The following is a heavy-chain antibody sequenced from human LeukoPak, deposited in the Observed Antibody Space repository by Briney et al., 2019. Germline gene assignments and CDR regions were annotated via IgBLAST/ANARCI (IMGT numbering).Heavy chain of an antibody. Sequence: GGSLRLSCAASRFTFSSYSMNWVRQAPGKGLEWVSSISSSSSYIYYADSVKGRFTISRDNAKNSLYLQMNSLRAEDTAVYYCASGVGDYGDYWGQGTLVTVSS. J-gene: IGHJ4*02. CDR2: ISSSSSYI. D-gene: IGHD3-3*01. CDR3: ASGVGDYGDY. V-gene: IGHV3-21*01. CDR1: RFTFSSYS.